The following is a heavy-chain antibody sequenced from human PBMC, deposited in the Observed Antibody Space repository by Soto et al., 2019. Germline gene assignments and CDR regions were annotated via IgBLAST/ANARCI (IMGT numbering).Heavy chain of an antibody. J-gene: IGHJ4*02. CDR1: GFTFSSYS. Sequence: GGSLRLSCAASGFTFSSYSMNWVRQAPGKGLEWVSSISSSSSYIYYADSVKGRFTISRDNAKNSLYLQMNSLRAEDTAVYYCARGGGAVAGKLDYWGQGTLVTVSS. D-gene: IGHD6-19*01. CDR2: ISSSSSYI. V-gene: IGHV3-21*01. CDR3: ARGGGAVAGKLDY.